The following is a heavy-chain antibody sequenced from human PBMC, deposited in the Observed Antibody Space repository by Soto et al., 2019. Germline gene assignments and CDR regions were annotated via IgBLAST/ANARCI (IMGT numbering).Heavy chain of an antibody. V-gene: IGHV3-23*01. CDR3: AKNGYEYSTSSPWFDP. D-gene: IGHD6-6*01. CDR2: ISNSGDDT. Sequence: GLSFAASGFIFNDYAMNWVCQAPGKGLEWVSSISNSGDDTYYPDSVKGRLTISRDNSRNTLFLQMNSLRPEDTAIYYCAKNGYEYSTSSPWFDPWGQGTLVTVSS. J-gene: IGHJ5*02. CDR1: GFIFNDYA.